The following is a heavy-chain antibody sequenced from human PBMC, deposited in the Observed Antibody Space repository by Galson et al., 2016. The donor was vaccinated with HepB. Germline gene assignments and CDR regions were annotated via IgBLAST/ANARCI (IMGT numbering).Heavy chain of an antibody. Sequence: SLRLSCAAPGFTVNSCGMHWVRQAAGKGLEWVAYHGDNGDSQLYADAVRGRFTVSGDNARNTLVLQMNSLRIEDTALYYCTRDPPDRWSMIDWGQGTPVTVSS. J-gene: IGHJ4*03. D-gene: IGHD2-8*01. CDR2: HGDNGDSQ. CDR1: GFTVNSCG. V-gene: IGHV3-30*03. CDR3: TRDPPDRWSMID.